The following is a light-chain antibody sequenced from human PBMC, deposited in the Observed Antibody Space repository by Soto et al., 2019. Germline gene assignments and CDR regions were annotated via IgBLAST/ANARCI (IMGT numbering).Light chain of an antibody. V-gene: IGKV3-11*01. Sequence: DIVMTQSPATLSRSPGERATLSCRASQSVNSNLAWYQQKPGQAPTLLIYDTSIRATGTPARFSGSGSGTDFTRTISSLEPEEFAGYYCQQRNSWPPTFTFGQGTRLEIK. CDR2: DTS. J-gene: IGKJ5*01. CDR1: QSVNSN. CDR3: QQRNSWPPTFT.